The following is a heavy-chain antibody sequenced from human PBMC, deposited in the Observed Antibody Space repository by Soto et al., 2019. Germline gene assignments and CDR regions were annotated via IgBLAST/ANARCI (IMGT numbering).Heavy chain of an antibody. CDR2: INAGNGNT. D-gene: IGHD1-1*01. CDR3: AREAHTETGTRTDY. J-gene: IGHJ4*02. V-gene: IGHV1-3*01. CDR1: GYTFTSYA. Sequence: ASVKVSCKASGYTFTSYAMHWVRQAPGQRLEWMGWINAGNGNTKYSQKFQGRVTITRDTSASTAYMELSSLRSEDTAVYYCAREAHTETGTRTDYWGQGTLVIVSS.